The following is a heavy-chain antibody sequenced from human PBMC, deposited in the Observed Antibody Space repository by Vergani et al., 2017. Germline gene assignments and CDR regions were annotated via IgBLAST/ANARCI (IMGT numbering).Heavy chain of an antibody. CDR3: ARQKDYYMDV. V-gene: IGHV4-38-2*02. CDR2: IYHSGST. CDR1: GYSISSGYY. J-gene: IGHJ6*03. Sequence: QVQLQESGPGLVKPSETLSLTCTVSGYSISSGYYWGWIRQPPGKGLEWIGSIYHSGSTYYNPSLKSRLTISLDTSENHLSLKLTSVTAADTAVYYCARQKDYYMDVWGKGATVTVS.